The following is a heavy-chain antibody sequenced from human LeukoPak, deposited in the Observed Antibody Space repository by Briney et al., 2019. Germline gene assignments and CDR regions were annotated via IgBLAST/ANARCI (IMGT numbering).Heavy chain of an antibody. Sequence: SETLSLTCTVSGGSISSSSYYWGWIRQPPGKGLEWIGSIYYSGSTYYNPSLKSRVTISVDTSKNQFSPKLSPVTAADTAVYYCARHSLGTPPYYYDSSGYSYFDYWGQGTLVTVSS. D-gene: IGHD3-22*01. CDR3: ARHSLGTPPYYYDSSGYSYFDY. V-gene: IGHV4-39*01. CDR2: IYYSGST. J-gene: IGHJ4*02. CDR1: GGSISSSSYY.